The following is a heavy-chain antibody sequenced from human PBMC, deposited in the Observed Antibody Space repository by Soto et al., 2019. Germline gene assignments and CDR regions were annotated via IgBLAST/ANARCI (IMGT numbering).Heavy chain of an antibody. CDR3: ARVGDILTDLNWFDP. Sequence: EVQLVESGGGLVQPGGSLRLSCAASGFTVSSNYMSWVRQAPGKGLEWVSVIYSGGSTYYADSVKGRFTISRDNSKNTLYLQMNSLRAEDTAVYYCARVGDILTDLNWFDPWGQGTLVTVSS. CDR2: IYSGGST. CDR1: GFTVSSNY. V-gene: IGHV3-66*01. J-gene: IGHJ5*02. D-gene: IGHD3-9*01.